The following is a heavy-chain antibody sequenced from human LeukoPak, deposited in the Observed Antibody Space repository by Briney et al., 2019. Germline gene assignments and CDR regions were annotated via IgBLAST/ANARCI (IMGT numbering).Heavy chain of an antibody. CDR1: GFTFSSYS. Sequence: PGGSLRLSCAASGFTFSSYSMNWVRQAPGKGLEWVSSISSSSYIYYADSVKGRFTISRDNAKNSLYLQMNSLRAEDTAVYYCARGALLVGAPFDYWGQGTLVTVSS. CDR2: ISSSSYI. V-gene: IGHV3-21*01. J-gene: IGHJ4*02. D-gene: IGHD1-26*01. CDR3: ARGALLVGAPFDY.